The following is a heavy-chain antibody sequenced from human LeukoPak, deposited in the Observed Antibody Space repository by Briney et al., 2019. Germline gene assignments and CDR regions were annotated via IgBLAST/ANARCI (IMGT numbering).Heavy chain of an antibody. CDR3: ARDRDLDAFDI. V-gene: IGHV3-9*01. CDR2: ISWNSGSI. CDR1: GFTFDDYA. Sequence: PGRSLRLSCAASGFTFDDYAMHWVRQAPGKGLEWVSGISWNSGSIGYVDSVKGRFTISRDNAKNSLYLQMNSLRAEDTAVYYCARDRDLDAFDIWGQGTMVTVSS. J-gene: IGHJ3*02. D-gene: IGHD5-24*01.